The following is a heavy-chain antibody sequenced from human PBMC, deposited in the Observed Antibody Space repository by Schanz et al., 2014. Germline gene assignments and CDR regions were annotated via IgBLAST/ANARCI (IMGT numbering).Heavy chain of an antibody. Sequence: QVQLVQSGAEVKKPGASVKVSCKASGYTFTGHHMHWVRQAPGQGLEWMGRINPNTGGTNYAQKFQGRVTMTRDTSIRTAYMELSSLRSEDTAVYYCARAAYGGYTSTPLRYWGQGTLVTVSS. CDR2: INPNTGGT. D-gene: IGHD5-12*01. CDR3: ARAAYGGYTSTPLRY. CDR1: GYTFTGHH. V-gene: IGHV1-2*06. J-gene: IGHJ4*02.